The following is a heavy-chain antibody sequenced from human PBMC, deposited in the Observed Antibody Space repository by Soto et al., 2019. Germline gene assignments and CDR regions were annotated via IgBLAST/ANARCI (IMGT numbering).Heavy chain of an antibody. V-gene: IGHV4-4*02. Sequence: PSETLSLTCAVSGDSIIGTHWWSWVRRPPGKGLEFIGETHHSRGTNYNPSLRSRVTMSLDKSKNQLSLILYSVTAADTGVYYCASYSAAFATYYFDSWGQGTLVTAS. CDR3: ASYSAAFATYYFDS. D-gene: IGHD2-15*01. CDR1: GDSIIGTHW. J-gene: IGHJ4*01. CDR2: THHSRGT.